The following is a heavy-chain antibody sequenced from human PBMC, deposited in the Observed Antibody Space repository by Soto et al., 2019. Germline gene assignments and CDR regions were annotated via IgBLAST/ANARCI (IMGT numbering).Heavy chain of an antibody. CDR3: AREIMPLTTDWYFDL. V-gene: IGHV4-30-4*01. D-gene: IGHD4-17*01. Sequence: QVQLQESGPGLVKPSETLSLTCTVSGGSISGGVHSWSWIRQPPGKGLEWIGHIFDSGSTYYIPSLRSRFTISVATSKNQFSLRLSSVTAADTSVYLCAREIMPLTTDWYFDLWGRGTLVTVSS. CDR1: GGSISGGVHS. CDR2: IFDSGST. J-gene: IGHJ2*01.